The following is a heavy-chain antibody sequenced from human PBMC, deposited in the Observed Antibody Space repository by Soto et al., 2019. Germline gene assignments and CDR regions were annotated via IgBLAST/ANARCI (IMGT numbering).Heavy chain of an antibody. V-gene: IGHV3-30*18. CDR2: ISYDGSNK. J-gene: IGHJ6*02. Sequence: PGGSLRLSCAASGCTFSSYGMHWVRQAPGKGLEWVAVISYDGSNKYYADSVKGRFTISRDNSKNTLYLQMNSLRAEDTAVYYCANGLERFEWELLQGRGDYYYYYGMDVWGQGTTVTVSS. CDR1: GCTFSSYG. D-gene: IGHD1-26*01. CDR3: ANGLERFEWELLQGRGDYYYYYGMDV.